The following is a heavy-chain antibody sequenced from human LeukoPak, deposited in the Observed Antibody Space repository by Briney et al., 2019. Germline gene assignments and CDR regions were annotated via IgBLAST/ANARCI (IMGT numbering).Heavy chain of an antibody. D-gene: IGHD3-10*01. CDR1: GGSISSGSYY. CDR3: ARSYYGSGSYQGY. J-gene: IGHJ4*02. V-gene: IGHV4-61*09. Sequence: SQTLSLTCTVSGGSISSGSYYWSWIRQPAGKGLEWIGHIYTSGSTNYNHSLKSRVTISVDTSENQLFLKLSSVTAADTAVYYCARSYYGSGSYQGYWGQGTLVTVSS. CDR2: IYTSGST.